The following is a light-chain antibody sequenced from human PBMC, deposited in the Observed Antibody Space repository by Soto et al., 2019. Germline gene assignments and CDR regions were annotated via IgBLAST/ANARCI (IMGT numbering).Light chain of an antibody. CDR1: SSDVGSYNL. V-gene: IGLV2-23*01. CDR3: CSYAGSSPPYV. CDR2: EGS. J-gene: IGLJ1*01. Sequence: QSALTQPASVSGSPGHSFTISCTGTSSDVGSYNLVSWYQQHPGKAPKLMIYEGSKRPSGVSNRFSGSKSGNTASLTISGLQAEDEADYYCCSYAGSSPPYVFGTGTKVTV.